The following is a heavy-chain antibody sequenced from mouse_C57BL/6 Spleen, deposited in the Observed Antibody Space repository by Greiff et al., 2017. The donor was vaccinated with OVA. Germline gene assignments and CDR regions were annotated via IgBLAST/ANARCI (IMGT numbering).Heavy chain of an antibody. CDR2: IRNKANGYTT. J-gene: IGHJ4*01. Sequence: EVKLMESGGGLVQPGGSLSLSCAASGFTFTDYYMSWVRQPPGKALEWLGFIRNKANGYTTEYSASVKGRFTISRDNSQSILYLQMNALRAEDSATYYCARGRPYYAMDYWGQGTSVTVSS. CDR1: GFTFTDYY. V-gene: IGHV7-3*01. CDR3: ARGRPYYAMDY.